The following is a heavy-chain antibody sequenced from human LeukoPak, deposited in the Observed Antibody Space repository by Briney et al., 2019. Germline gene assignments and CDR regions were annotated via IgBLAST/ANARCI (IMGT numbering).Heavy chain of an antibody. CDR1: GFTFSDSY. CDR3: TRDPRHFDS. V-gene: IGHV3-11*04. J-gene: IGHJ5*01. CDR2: ISGSGHDI. Sequence: GGSLRLSCAASGFTFSDSYMTWARQAQGKGVEWVAYISGSGHDINYSDSVKGRFTISRDNAKNSLYLQMSSLRVEDTAVYYCTRDPRHFDSCGQGTLVTVSS. D-gene: IGHD6-6*01.